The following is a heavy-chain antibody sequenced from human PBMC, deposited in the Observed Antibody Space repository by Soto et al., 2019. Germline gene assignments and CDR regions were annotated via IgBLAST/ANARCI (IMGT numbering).Heavy chain of an antibody. CDR1: GFTFSSYG. Sequence: GGSLRLSCAASGFTFSSYGMHWVRQAPGKGLEWLSNIRRSGSSVYYADSVKGRFTVSRDNAKNSLYLQMNSLRAEDTAVYYCAGGGFWFDYWGQGTLVTVSS. CDR3: AGGGFWFDY. D-gene: IGHD3-10*01. J-gene: IGHJ4*02. CDR2: IRRSGSSV. V-gene: IGHV3-48*04.